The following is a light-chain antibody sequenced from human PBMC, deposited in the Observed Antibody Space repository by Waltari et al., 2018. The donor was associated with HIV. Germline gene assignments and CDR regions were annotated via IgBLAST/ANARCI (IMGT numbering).Light chain of an antibody. CDR1: SSDVGGYNY. CDR3: CSYAGSYTFG. CDR2: EVT. V-gene: IGLV2-11*01. J-gene: IGLJ3*02. Sequence: QSALTQPRPVSGSPGQSVTISCTGTSSDVGGYNYVSWYQQHPGKAPKLMIYEVTRRPSGFPVRCSGSKSGNTASLTISGLQAEDEADYYCCSYAGSYTFGFGGGTKLTVL.